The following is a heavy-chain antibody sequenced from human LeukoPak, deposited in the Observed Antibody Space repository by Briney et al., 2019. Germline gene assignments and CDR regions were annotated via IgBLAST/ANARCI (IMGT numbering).Heavy chain of an antibody. Sequence: GWSLRLSCAASGFTFSSYAMYWVRQAPGKGMEWVSGIFGSGGSTHYADSVKGRFTISRDNSKNTVYLQMNSLRAEDTAVYYCAKTTTGYSSGRFPGWPVDCWGQGTLVTVSS. V-gene: IGHV3-23*01. J-gene: IGHJ4*02. D-gene: IGHD6-19*01. CDR1: GFTFSSYA. CDR2: IFGSGGST. CDR3: AKTTTGYSSGRFPGWPVDC.